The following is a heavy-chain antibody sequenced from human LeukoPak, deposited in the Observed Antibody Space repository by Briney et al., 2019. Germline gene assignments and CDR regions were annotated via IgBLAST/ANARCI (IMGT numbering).Heavy chain of an antibody. V-gene: IGHV3-30-3*01. CDR2: ISYDGSNK. CDR3: ARDGPSYGDYVRKPFDY. D-gene: IGHD4-17*01. CDR1: GLTFSNYW. J-gene: IGHJ4*02. Sequence: GGSLRLSCVVSGLTFSNYWMIWVRQAPGKGLEWVAVISYDGSNKYYADSVKGRFTISRDNSQNTLYLQMNSLRAEDTAVYYCARDGPSYGDYVRKPFDYWGQGTLVTVSS.